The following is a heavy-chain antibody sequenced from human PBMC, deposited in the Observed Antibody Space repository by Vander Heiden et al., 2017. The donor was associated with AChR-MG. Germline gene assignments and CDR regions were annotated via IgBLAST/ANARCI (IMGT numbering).Heavy chain of an antibody. CDR2: MYYSGST. Sequence: GWIRQPPGKGLESIGNMYYSGSTHYNPSLQSRVTISVYTSKNQFSLRLTSVTAADTAVYYCATLSRSGRYFDYWGQGTLVTVSS. V-gene: IGHV4-39*01. D-gene: IGHD6-19*01. CDR3: ATLSRSGRYFDY. J-gene: IGHJ4*02.